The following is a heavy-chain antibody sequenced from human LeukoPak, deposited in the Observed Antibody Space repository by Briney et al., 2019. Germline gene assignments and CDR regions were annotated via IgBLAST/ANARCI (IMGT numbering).Heavy chain of an antibody. Sequence: SVKVSCKASGGTFSSYAISWVRQAPGQGLEWMGGIIPIFGTANYAQKFQGRVTITADESTSTAYMELSSLRSEDTAVYYCAIPSARASISDIEVVVAAKVPRYFDLWGRGTLVTVSS. D-gene: IGHD2-15*01. CDR2: IIPIFGTA. CDR1: GGTFSSYA. V-gene: IGHV1-69*13. J-gene: IGHJ2*01. CDR3: AIPSARASISDIEVVVAAKVPRYFDL.